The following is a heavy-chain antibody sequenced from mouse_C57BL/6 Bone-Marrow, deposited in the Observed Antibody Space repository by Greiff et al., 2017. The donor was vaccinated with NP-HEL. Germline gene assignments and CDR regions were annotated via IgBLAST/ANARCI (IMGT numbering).Heavy chain of an antibody. CDR1: GYTFTNYW. D-gene: IGHD1-1*01. V-gene: IGHV1-63*01. J-gene: IGHJ2*01. CDR2: IYPGGGYT. CDR3: ALLLLYYFDY. Sequence: VQLVESGAELVRPGTSVKMSCKASGYTFTNYWIGWAKQRPGHGLEWIGDIYPGGGYTNYNEKFKGKATLTADKSSSTAYMQFSSLTSEDSAIYYCALLLLYYFDYWGQGTTLTVSS.